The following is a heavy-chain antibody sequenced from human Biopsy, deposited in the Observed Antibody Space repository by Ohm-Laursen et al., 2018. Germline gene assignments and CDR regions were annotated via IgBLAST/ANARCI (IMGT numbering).Heavy chain of an antibody. CDR2: ISPKSGDT. V-gene: IGHV1-2*02. Sequence: GASVKVSCKASGYSFTSYYIHWVRQAPGQGLEWMGWISPKSGDTNYAHKFQGNITMTRDTSMSTAYMEMSRLRCDDTAVYYCALQSVAQMKNFDYWGQGTLVTVSS. CDR1: GYSFTSYY. D-gene: IGHD6-19*01. J-gene: IGHJ4*02. CDR3: ALQSVAQMKNFDY.